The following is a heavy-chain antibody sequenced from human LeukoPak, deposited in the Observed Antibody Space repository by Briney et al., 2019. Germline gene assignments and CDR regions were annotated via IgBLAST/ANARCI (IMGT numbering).Heavy chain of an antibody. CDR2: IPYDGSNK. D-gene: IGHD6-19*01. CDR3: ARGLIAVAGLFY. J-gene: IGHJ4*02. Sequence: GGSLRLSCAASGFTFSSYGLHWVRQAPGKGLEWVTFIPYDGSNKYYADSVKGRFTISRDNSKNTLYLQMNSLRAEDTAVYYCARGLIAVAGLFYWGQGTLVTVSS. V-gene: IGHV3-30*02. CDR1: GFTFSSYG.